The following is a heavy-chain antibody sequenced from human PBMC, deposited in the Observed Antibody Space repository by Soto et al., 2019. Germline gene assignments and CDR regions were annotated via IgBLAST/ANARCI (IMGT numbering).Heavy chain of an antibody. CDR2: IYYSGST. CDR3: ARGITIFGVVTKTENWFDP. J-gene: IGHJ5*02. Sequence: SETLSLTCTVSGGSISSYYWSWIRQPPGKGLEWIGYIYYSGSTNYNPSLKSRVTISVDTSKNQFSLKLSSVTAADTAVYYCARGITIFGVVTKTENWFDPWGQGTLVTVSS. V-gene: IGHV4-59*01. D-gene: IGHD3-3*01. CDR1: GGSISSYY.